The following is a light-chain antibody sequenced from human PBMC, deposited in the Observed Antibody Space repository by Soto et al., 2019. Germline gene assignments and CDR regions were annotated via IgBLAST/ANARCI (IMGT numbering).Light chain of an antibody. J-gene: IGKJ5*01. V-gene: IGKV3-20*01. CDR2: GVS. CDR3: QQYQNWPLIT. Sequence: EIVLTQSPGTLSLSPGQRATLSCRASQRLSASDIAWYQQKPGQAPKFLIYGVSSRATGIPDRFSGSGSGAEFTLTISSLQSEDFADYYCQQYQNWPLITFGQGTRLEIK. CDR1: QRLSASD.